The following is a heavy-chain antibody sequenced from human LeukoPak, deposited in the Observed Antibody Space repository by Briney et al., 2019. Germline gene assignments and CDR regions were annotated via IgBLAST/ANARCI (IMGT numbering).Heavy chain of an antibody. J-gene: IGHJ4*02. CDR3: TRHLRSSWYGFDY. D-gene: IGHD6-13*01. V-gene: IGHV3-53*01. CDR1: GFTVSSNY. CDR2: LYSGDST. Sequence: QPGGSLRLSCAASGFTVSSNYMSWVRQAPGKGLEWVSILYSGDSTYYADSVKGRFTISRDNSKNTLYLQMNSLRAEDTAVYYCTRHLRSSWYGFDYWGQGTLVTVSS.